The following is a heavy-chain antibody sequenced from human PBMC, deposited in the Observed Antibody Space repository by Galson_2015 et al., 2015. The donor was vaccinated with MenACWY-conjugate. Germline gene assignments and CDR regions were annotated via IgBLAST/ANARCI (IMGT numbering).Heavy chain of an antibody. J-gene: IGHJ4*02. CDR2: ITAGPITP. D-gene: IGHD5-18*01. Sequence: SLRLSCAASGFTFSSYAVSWVRQAPGKGLEWVSAITAGPITPYYIASVKGRFTISRDNSKNTLFLQMNSLRAEDTALYFCARVDGATYGYNDYWGQGTLVIVSS. CDR3: ARVDGATYGYNDY. V-gene: IGHV3-23*01. CDR1: GFTFSSYA.